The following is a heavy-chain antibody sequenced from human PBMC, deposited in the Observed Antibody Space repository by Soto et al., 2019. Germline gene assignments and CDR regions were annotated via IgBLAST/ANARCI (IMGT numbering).Heavy chain of an antibody. V-gene: IGHV3-30*18. CDR1: GFTFSSYG. Sequence: QVQLVESGGGVVQPGRSLRLSCAASGFTFSSYGMHWVRQAPGKGLEWVAVISYDGSNKYYADSVKGRFTISRDNSKNTLYLQMNSLRAEDTAVYYCAKDLDYRNSYFDYWGQGTLVTVSS. D-gene: IGHD4-4*01. J-gene: IGHJ4*02. CDR2: ISYDGSNK. CDR3: AKDLDYRNSYFDY.